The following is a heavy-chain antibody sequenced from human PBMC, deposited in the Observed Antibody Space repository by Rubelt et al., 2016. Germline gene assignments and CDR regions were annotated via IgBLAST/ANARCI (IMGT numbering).Heavy chain of an antibody. CDR1: GFSFSDYY. CDR2: IASVGSDYT. J-gene: IGHJ3*02. D-gene: IGHD2-21*02. V-gene: IGHV3-11*05. CDR3: AGGNDRNSVLAFDI. Sequence: QVHLVESGGGLVRPGGPLRLSCEASGFSFSDYYMSWIRQAPGKGLEWISYIASVGSDYTSYADSVKGRFTISRDNDKNSLFLQMRSQRVDDTAVYYCAGGNDRNSVLAFDIWGGERMLTVSS.